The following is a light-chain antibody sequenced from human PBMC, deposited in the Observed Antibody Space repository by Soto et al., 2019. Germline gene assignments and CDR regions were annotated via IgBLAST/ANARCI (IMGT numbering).Light chain of an antibody. CDR3: QQFNSYPIT. CDR2: DAS. J-gene: IGKJ5*01. V-gene: IGKV1-13*02. CDR1: QGISSA. Sequence: AIQLTQSPSSLSASVGDRVTITCLASQGISSALAWYQQKPGKAPKLLIYDASSLESGVPSRFSGSGSGTDFTPTISSLQPEDFAAYYCQQFNSYPITFGPGTRLEIK.